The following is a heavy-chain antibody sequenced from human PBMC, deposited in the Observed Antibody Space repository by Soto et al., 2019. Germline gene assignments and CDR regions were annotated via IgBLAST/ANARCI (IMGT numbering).Heavy chain of an antibody. CDR1: GFTFSSYG. CDR3: ARDERIQLWRTYYYYYYMDV. J-gene: IGHJ6*03. CDR2: IWYDGSNK. D-gene: IGHD5-18*01. V-gene: IGHV3-33*01. Sequence: GGSLRLSCAASGFTFSSYGMHWVRQAPGKGLEWVAVIWYDGSNKYYADSVKGRFTISRDNSKNTLYLQMNSLRAEDTAVYYCARDERIQLWRTYYYYYYMDVWGKGTTVTVSS.